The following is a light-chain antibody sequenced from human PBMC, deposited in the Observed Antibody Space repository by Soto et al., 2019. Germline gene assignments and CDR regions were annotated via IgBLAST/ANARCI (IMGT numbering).Light chain of an antibody. V-gene: IGLV2-11*01. CDR1: SSDVGGYND. Sequence: QSALTQPRSVSGSPGQSVTISCTGSSSDVGGYNDVSWYQHHPGKAPKLMIYDVSKRPSGVPDRFSGSKSGNTASLTISGLQAEDEADYYCCSYAGSHTFVFGGGTKLTVL. J-gene: IGLJ2*01. CDR2: DVS. CDR3: CSYAGSHTFV.